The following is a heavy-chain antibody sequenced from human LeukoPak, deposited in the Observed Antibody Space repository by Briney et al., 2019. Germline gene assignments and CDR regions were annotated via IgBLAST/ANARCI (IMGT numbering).Heavy chain of an antibody. Sequence: GGSLRLSCAASGFAFSSYGMHWVRQAPGKGLEWVAVIWYDGSNKYYADSVKGRFTISRDNSKNTLYLQMNSLRAEDTAVYYCARERHSSGCYDYWGQGTLVTVSS. CDR1: GFAFSSYG. CDR3: ARERHSSGCYDY. V-gene: IGHV3-33*01. J-gene: IGHJ4*02. D-gene: IGHD6-19*01. CDR2: IWYDGSNK.